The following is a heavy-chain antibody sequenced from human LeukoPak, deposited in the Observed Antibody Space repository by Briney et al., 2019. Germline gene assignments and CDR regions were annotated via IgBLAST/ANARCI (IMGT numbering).Heavy chain of an antibody. J-gene: IGHJ4*02. CDR2: INPNSGDT. CDR3: ARDDSGYDYYFDY. Sequence: ASVKVSCKASGYTFTGYYMHWVRQAPGQGLEWMGRINPNSGDTNYAQKFQGRVTMTRDTSISTAYMELSRLRSDDTAVYYCARDDSGYDYYFDYWGQGTLVTVSS. V-gene: IGHV1-2*06. CDR1: GYTFTGYY. D-gene: IGHD5-12*01.